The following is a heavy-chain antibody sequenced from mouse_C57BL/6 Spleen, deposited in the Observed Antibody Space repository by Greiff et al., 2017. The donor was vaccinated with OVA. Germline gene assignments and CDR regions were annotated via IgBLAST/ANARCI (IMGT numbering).Heavy chain of an antibody. CDR2: IYPSDSET. J-gene: IGHJ3*01. Sequence: QVQLQQPGAELVRPGSSVKLSCKASGYTFTSYWMDWVKQRPGQGLEWIGNIYPSDSETNYNQKFKDKATLTVDKSSSTAYMQLSSLTSEDSAVYYCARGESFAYWGQGTLVTVSA. CDR3: ARGESFAY. V-gene: IGHV1-61*01. CDR1: GYTFTSYW.